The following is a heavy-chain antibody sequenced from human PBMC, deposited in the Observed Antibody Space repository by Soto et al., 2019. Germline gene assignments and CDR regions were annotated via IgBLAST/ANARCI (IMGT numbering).Heavy chain of an antibody. D-gene: IGHD2-15*01. CDR3: ARHHFYCTGGSCYLQAYHYYGLDV. CDR2: IYYFGST. V-gene: IGHV4-39*01. CDR1: GGSISSSSYY. Sequence: SATLSLTCTVSGGSISSSSYYWGWIRQPPGKGLEWIGSIYYFGSTYYNTSLESRVTISVDPSKNQFSLKLSSVTAADTAVYYCARHHFYCTGGSCYLQAYHYYGLDVWGQGTTVTVSS. J-gene: IGHJ6*02.